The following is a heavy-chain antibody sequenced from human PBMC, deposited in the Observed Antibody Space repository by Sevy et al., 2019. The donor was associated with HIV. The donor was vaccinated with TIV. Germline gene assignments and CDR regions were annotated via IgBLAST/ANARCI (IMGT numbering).Heavy chain of an antibody. D-gene: IGHD1-26*01. CDR3: AKRGFGSSRSYFSG. Sequence: SETLSLTCTVSGGSISSSSYYWGWIRQPPGKGLEFIGTIYYTGNTDYNPSLRSRVTISVDMSKNQFSLKLTSETATDTAVYYCAKRGFGSSRSYFSGWGRGILVTVSS. J-gene: IGHJ4*02. CDR1: GGSISSSSYY. V-gene: IGHV4-39*01. CDR2: IYYTGNT.